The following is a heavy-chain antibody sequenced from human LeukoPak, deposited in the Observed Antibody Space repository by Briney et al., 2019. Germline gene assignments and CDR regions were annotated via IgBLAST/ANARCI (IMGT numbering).Heavy chain of an antibody. J-gene: IGHJ4*02. CDR2: IIPILGIA. V-gene: IGHV1-69*02. D-gene: IGHD2-2*01. CDR3: AAYCSSTSCYPVVDY. Sequence: ASVKVSCKASGGTFSSYTISWVRQAPGQGLEWMGRIIPILGIANYAQKFQGRVTITADKSTSTAYMELSSLRSEDTAVYYCAAYCSSTSCYPVVDYWGQGTLVTVSP. CDR1: GGTFSSYT.